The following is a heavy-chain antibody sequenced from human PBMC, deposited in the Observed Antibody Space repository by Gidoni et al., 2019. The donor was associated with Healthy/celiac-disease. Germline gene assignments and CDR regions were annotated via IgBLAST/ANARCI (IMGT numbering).Heavy chain of an antibody. CDR3: AHRLGGALDY. D-gene: IGHD1-26*01. V-gene: IGHV2-5*02. CDR1: GFSLSTSGMG. CDR2: IYWDDDK. Sequence: QITLKESGPTLVKPTQTLTLTCPFSGFSLSTSGMGVGWIRQPPGKALEWLALIYWDDDKRYSPSLKNRLTITKDTSKNQVVLTMTNMDPVDTATYYCAHRLGGALDYWGQGTLVAVSS. J-gene: IGHJ4*02.